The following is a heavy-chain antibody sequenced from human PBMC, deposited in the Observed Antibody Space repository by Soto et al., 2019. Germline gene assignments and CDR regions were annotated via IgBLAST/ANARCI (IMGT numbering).Heavy chain of an antibody. CDR1: GFTFNPYD. V-gene: IGHV3-21*01. D-gene: IGHD2-21*01. CDR3: VRSGTARLLRHSWFDT. Sequence: EVQLVESGGGLVKPGGSLRLSCAASGFTFNPYDMNWVRQAPGKGLEWVSPITTSSAYINYADSLKGRITISRDNAKNSLFLQMNSLRAEDTAVYYCVRSGTARLLRHSWFDTWGQGTLVTVSS. CDR2: ITTSSAYI. J-gene: IGHJ5*02.